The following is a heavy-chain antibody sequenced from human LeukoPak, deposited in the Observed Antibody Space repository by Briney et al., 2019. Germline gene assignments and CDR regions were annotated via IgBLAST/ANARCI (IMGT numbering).Heavy chain of an antibody. CDR3: ARQRIAVADHFDL. CDR2: IYYTGNT. D-gene: IGHD6-19*01. CDR1: GGSIGSHY. J-gene: IGHJ4*02. Sequence: SETLSLTCTVSGGSIGSHYWNWIRQSPGKGLEWIGYIYYTGNTKYNPSLEGRVSMSVDTSKNHFSLNLNSVTATDTAVYYCARQRIAVADHFDLWGQETLVAVSS. V-gene: IGHV4-59*08.